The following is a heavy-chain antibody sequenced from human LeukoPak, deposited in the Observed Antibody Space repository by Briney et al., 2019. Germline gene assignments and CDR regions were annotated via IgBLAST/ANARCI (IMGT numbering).Heavy chain of an antibody. D-gene: IGHD2-15*01. CDR2: IYTSGST. CDR3: ARDAAYYYYYYYMDV. V-gene: IGHV4-61*02. CDR1: GGSISSGRYY. J-gene: IGHJ6*03. Sequence: SQTLSLTCTVSGGSISSGRYYWSWIRQPAGKGLEWIGRIYTSGSTNYNPSLKSRVTISVDTSKNQFSLKLSSVTAADTAVDYCARDAAYYYYYYYMDVWGKGTTVTVSS.